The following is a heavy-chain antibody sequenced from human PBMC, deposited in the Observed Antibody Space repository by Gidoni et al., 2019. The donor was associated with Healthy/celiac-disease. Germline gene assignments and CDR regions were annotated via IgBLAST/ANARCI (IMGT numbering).Heavy chain of an antibody. CDR1: GYSFTSYW. Sequence: VQRVQSGAEVKKPGESLRIYGKGSGYSFTSYWIGWVLQVPGKGLELMGIIYPGDSATRYSPSFQCPVTISAAKSISTAYLQWSSLKSSDTAMYYCARPGAAYSSSSDYWGQGTLVTVSS. CDR3: ARPGAAYSSSSDY. D-gene: IGHD6-6*01. J-gene: IGHJ4*02. V-gene: IGHV5-51*01. CDR2: IYPGDSAT.